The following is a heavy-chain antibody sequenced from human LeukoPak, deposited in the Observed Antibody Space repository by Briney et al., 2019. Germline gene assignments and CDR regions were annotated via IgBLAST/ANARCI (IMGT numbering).Heavy chain of an antibody. CDR2: IYHSGIA. CDR1: GDSITSGDYY. J-gene: IGHJ5*02. CDR3: GRAVQASLQPRFDP. D-gene: IGHD1-1*01. V-gene: IGHV4-30-4*08. Sequence: SSETLSLTCAVSGDSITSGDYYWSWIRQPPGKGLEWIGYIYHSGIAYYHPSLKSRVSISVDTSKNQFSLNLNSVTAADTAVYYCGRAVQASLQPRFDPWGQGTLVTVSS.